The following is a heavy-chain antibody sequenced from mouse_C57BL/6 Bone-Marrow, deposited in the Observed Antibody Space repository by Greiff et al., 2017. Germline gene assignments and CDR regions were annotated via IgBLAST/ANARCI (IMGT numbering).Heavy chain of an antibody. Sequence: QVQLQQPGAELVKPGASVKLSCKASGYTFTSYWMQWVKQRPGQGLEWIGEIDPSDSYTNYNQKFKGKATLTVDTSSSTAYMQLSSLTSEDSAVYYCAREDGGDGYYYFDYWGQGTTLTVSS. V-gene: IGHV1-50*01. J-gene: IGHJ2*01. CDR2: IDPSDSYT. CDR3: AREDGGDGYYYFDY. D-gene: IGHD2-3*01. CDR1: GYTFTSYW.